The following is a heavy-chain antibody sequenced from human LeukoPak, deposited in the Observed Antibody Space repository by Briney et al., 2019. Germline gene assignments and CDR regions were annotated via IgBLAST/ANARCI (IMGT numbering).Heavy chain of an antibody. CDR2: IKLDGSET. CDR3: ARDLYYYGSGSYVPGLPDY. D-gene: IGHD3-10*01. J-gene: IGHJ4*02. V-gene: IGHV3-7*01. Sequence: GGSLRLFCAASGFTFSNSWMSWVRQAPGKGLEWVANIKLDGSETYYVDSLKGRFTISRANAKNSLYLQMNSLRAEDTAVYYCARDLYYYGSGSYVPGLPDYWGQGTLVTVSS. CDR1: GFTFSNSW.